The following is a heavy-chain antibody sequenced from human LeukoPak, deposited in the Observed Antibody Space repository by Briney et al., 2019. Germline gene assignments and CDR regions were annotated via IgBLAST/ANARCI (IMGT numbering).Heavy chain of an antibody. CDR2: INHSGST. Sequence: PSETLSLTCAVYGGSFSGYYWSWIRQPPGKGLEWIGEINHSGSTNYNPSLKSRVTISVDTSKNQFSLKLSSVAAADTAVYYCARVQWLATLDAFDIWGQGTMVTVSS. J-gene: IGHJ3*02. CDR3: ARVQWLATLDAFDI. CDR1: GGSFSGYY. V-gene: IGHV4-34*01. D-gene: IGHD6-19*01.